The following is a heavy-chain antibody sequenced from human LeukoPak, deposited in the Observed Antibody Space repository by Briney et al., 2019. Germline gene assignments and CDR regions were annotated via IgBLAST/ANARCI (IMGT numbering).Heavy chain of an antibody. CDR1: GGSSSSRSHY. J-gene: IGHJ4*02. CDR3: GLAYNYDSSGRQYYFDH. Sequence: PSETLSLTCTVSGGSSSSRSHYWGWIRQPPGKGLEWIGSIYYSGSTYYNPSLKSRVTTSVGTSKNQFSLKLSSVTAADTAVYYCGLAYNYDSSGRQYYFDHWGQGTLVTVSS. V-gene: IGHV4-39*07. CDR2: IYYSGST. D-gene: IGHD3-22*01.